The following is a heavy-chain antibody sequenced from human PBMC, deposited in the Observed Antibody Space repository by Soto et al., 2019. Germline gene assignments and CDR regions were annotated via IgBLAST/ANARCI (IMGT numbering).Heavy chain of an antibody. J-gene: IGHJ4*02. CDR2: INHSGST. CDR3: ARVTNKYYYGSGSHGFGY. Sequence: SETLSLTCAVYGGSFSGYYWSWIRQPPGKGLEWIGEINHSGSTNYNPPLKSRVTISVDTSKNQFSLKLSSVTAADTAVYYCARVTNKYYYGSGSHGFGYWGQGTLVTVSS. CDR1: GGSFSGYY. V-gene: IGHV4-34*01. D-gene: IGHD3-10*01.